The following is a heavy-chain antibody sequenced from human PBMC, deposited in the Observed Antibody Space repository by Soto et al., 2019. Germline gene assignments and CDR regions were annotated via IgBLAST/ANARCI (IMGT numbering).Heavy chain of an antibody. CDR1: GFTFSSYS. D-gene: IGHD5-12*01. CDR2: ISSSSSTI. CDR3: ASQSSEWLLFAS. Sequence: TGGSLSLSCAASGFTFSSYSMNWVRQAPGKGLEWVSYISSSSSTIYYADSVKGRFTISRDNAKNSLYLQMNSLRAEDTAVYYCASQSSEWLLFASWGQGTLVTVSS. V-gene: IGHV3-48*01. J-gene: IGHJ4*02.